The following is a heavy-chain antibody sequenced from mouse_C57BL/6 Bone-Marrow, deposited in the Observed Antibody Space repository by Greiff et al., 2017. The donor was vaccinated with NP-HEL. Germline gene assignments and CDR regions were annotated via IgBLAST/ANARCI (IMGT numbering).Heavy chain of an antibody. CDR3: ASTVYYGSSYYYYAMDY. J-gene: IGHJ4*01. CDR2: IYPSDSET. V-gene: IGHV1-61*01. Sequence: VKLQQPGAELVRPGSSVKLSCKASGYTFTSYWMDWVKQRPGQGLEWIGNIYPSDSETHYNQKFKDKATLTVDKSSSTAYMQLSSLTSEDSAVYYCASTVYYGSSYYYYAMDYWGQGTSVTVSS. CDR1: GYTFTSYW. D-gene: IGHD1-1*01.